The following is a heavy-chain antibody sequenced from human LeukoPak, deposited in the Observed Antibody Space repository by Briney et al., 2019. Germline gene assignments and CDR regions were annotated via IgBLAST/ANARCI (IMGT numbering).Heavy chain of an antibody. CDR1: GFTVSSNY. CDR3: ARDLVSGWYYFDY. V-gene: IGHV3-66*01. J-gene: IGHJ4*02. Sequence: AGSLRLSCAASGFTVSSNYMSWVRQAPGKGLELVSVIYSGGSTYYADSVKGRFTISRDNSKNTLYLQMNSLRAEDTAVYYCARDLVSGWYYFDYWGQGTLVTVSS. D-gene: IGHD6-19*01. CDR2: IYSGGST.